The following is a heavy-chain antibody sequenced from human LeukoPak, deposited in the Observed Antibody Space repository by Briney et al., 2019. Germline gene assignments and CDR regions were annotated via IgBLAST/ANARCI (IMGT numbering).Heavy chain of an antibody. Sequence: PSETLSLTCTVSGGSISSSSYYWGWIRQPPGKGLEWIGSIYYSGSTYYNPSLKSRVTISVDTSKNQFSLKLSSVTAADTAVYYCARKGGYCSSTSCRQFDYWGQGTLVTVSS. J-gene: IGHJ4*02. D-gene: IGHD2-2*01. V-gene: IGHV4-39*07. CDR1: GGSISSSSYY. CDR3: ARKGGYCSSTSCRQFDY. CDR2: IYYSGST.